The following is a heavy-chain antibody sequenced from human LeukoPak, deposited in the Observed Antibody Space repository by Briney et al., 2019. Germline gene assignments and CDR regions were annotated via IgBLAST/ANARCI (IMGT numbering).Heavy chain of an antibody. CDR1: GYIFTSYW. CDR3: ARQDSSWTGY. CDR2: IDPSDSYT. D-gene: IGHD6-13*01. V-gene: IGHV5-10-1*01. J-gene: IGHJ4*02. Sequence: GESLKISCKGSGYIFTSYWISWVRQMPGKGLEWMGRIDPSDSYTNYSPSIQGHVTISADKSISTAYLQWSSLKASDTAMYYCARQDSSWTGYWGQGTLVTVSS.